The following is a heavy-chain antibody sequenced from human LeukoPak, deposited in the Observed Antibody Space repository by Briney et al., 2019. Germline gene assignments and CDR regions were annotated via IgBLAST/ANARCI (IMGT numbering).Heavy chain of an antibody. J-gene: IGHJ3*02. Sequence: ASVKVPCKTSGITFSSYAMSWVRQAPGQGLEWMGRIIPMLGLTDYAQKFQGRVTMTTDTSTSTAYMELRSLRSDDTAVYYCARHLSIAARPGAFDIWGQGTMVTVSS. CDR1: GITFSSYA. CDR3: ARHLSIAARPGAFDI. V-gene: IGHV1-69*04. CDR2: IIPMLGLT. D-gene: IGHD6-6*01.